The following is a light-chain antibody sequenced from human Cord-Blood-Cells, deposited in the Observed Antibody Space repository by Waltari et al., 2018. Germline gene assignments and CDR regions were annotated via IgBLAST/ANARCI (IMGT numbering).Light chain of an antibody. V-gene: IGKV3-20*01. J-gene: IGKJ1*01. Sequence: EIVLTQSPGTLSLSPGERDTLSCRASQSVSSSYLAWYQQKPGQAPRLLIYGASSRATGIPDRFSGSGSGTDFTLTISRLEPEDFAVYYCQQYGSSPPGTFGQGTKVEIK. CDR1: QSVSSSY. CDR3: QQYGSSPPGT. CDR2: GAS.